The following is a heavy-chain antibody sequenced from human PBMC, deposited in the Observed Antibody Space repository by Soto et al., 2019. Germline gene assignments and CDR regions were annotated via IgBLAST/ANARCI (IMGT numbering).Heavy chain of an antibody. CDR3: ARGVPYYYGSGSYAWFDP. V-gene: IGHV4-34*01. CDR2: INHSGST. CDR1: GGSFSGYY. D-gene: IGHD3-10*01. Sequence: QVQLQQWGAGLLKPSETLSLTCAVYGGSFSGYYWSWIRQPPGKGLEWIGEINHSGSTNYNPSLKSRVTISVDTSKNQFSLKLSSVTAADTAVYYCARGVPYYYGSGSYAWFDPWGQGTLVTVSS. J-gene: IGHJ5*02.